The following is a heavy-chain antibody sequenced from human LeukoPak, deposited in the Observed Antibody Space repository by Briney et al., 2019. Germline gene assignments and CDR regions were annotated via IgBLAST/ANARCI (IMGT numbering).Heavy chain of an antibody. Sequence: GGSLRLSCAASRFTFSSDSMNWVRQAPGKGLEWVSSISSSSSYIYYADSVKGRFTISRDNAKNSLYLQMKSLRAEDTAVYYCARDYYDSSGYYREDWYFDLWGRGTLVTVSS. CDR3: ARDYYDSSGYYREDWYFDL. CDR1: RFTFSSDS. J-gene: IGHJ2*01. D-gene: IGHD3-22*01. V-gene: IGHV3-21*01. CDR2: ISSSSSYI.